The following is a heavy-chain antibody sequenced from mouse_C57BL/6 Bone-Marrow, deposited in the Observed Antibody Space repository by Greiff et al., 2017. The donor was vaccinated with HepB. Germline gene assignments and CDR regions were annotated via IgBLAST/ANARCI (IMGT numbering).Heavy chain of an antibody. Sequence: EVQVVESGAELVRPGASVKLSCTASGFNIKDDYMHWVKQRPEQGLEWTGWIDPENGDTEYASKFQGKATITADTSSNTAYLQLSRLTSEDTAVYYCTTYGWDWYFDVWGTGTTVTVSS. D-gene: IGHD1-1*02. CDR3: TTYGWDWYFDV. CDR2: IDPENGDT. J-gene: IGHJ1*03. CDR1: GFNIKDDY. V-gene: IGHV14-4*01.